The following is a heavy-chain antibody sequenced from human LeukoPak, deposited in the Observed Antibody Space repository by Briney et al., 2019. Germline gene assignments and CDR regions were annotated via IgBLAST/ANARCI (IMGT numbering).Heavy chain of an antibody. CDR1: GFTFSSYG. CDR2: ISYNGGSI. Sequence: PGGSLRLSCAASGFTFSSYGMHWVRQAPGKGLEWVSGISYNGGSIYYVDSVKGRFTISRDNSKNTLYLQMNSLRAEATAIYYCAKQKGTTAGSMDVWGKGTTVTVSS. J-gene: IGHJ6*04. V-gene: IGHV3-23*01. D-gene: IGHD4-11*01. CDR3: AKQKGTTAGSMDV.